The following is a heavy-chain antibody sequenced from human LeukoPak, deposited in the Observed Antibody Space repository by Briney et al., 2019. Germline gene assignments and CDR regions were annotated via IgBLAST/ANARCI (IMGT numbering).Heavy chain of an antibody. V-gene: IGHV3-30*02. Sequence: GGSLRLSCAASGFTFSSYGMHWVRPAPGKGLEWVAFIRYDGSNKYYADSVKGRFTISRDNSKNTLYLQMNSLRAEDTAVYYCAKDRGSGWYYFDYWGQGTLVTVSS. CDR2: IRYDGSNK. D-gene: IGHD6-19*01. CDR3: AKDRGSGWYYFDY. J-gene: IGHJ4*02. CDR1: GFTFSSYG.